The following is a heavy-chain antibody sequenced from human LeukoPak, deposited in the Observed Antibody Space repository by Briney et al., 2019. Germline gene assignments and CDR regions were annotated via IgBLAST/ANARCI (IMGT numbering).Heavy chain of an antibody. V-gene: IGHV1-46*01. CDR3: ASSTGGSYFLES. CDR2: INPSGGST. D-gene: IGHD1-26*01. J-gene: IGHJ4*02. CDR1: GYTFTSYY. Sequence: GASVKVSCKASGYTFTSYYMHWVRKAPGQGLEWMGIINPSGGSTSYAQKFQGRVTMTRDTSTSTVYMELSSLRSEDTAVCYCASSTGGSYFLESWGQGTLVTVSS.